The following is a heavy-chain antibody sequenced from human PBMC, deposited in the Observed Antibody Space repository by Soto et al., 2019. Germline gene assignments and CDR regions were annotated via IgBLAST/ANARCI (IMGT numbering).Heavy chain of an antibody. D-gene: IGHD3-16*01. CDR2: IIPIFGTA. J-gene: IGHJ4*02. CDR1: GGTFSSYA. CDR3: ARGDYXYVWGSYQINHQYCFDY. Sequence: SVKVSCKASGGTFSSYAISWVRQAPGQGLEWMGGIIPIFGTANYAQKFQGRVTITADESTSTAYMELSSLRSEDTAVYYCARGDYXYVWGSYQINHQYCFDYWGQGTLVTVSS. V-gene: IGHV1-69*13.